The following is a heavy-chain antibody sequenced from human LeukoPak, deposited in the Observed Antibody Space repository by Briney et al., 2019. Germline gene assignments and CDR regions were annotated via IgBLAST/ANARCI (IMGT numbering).Heavy chain of an antibody. J-gene: IGHJ4*02. Sequence: GGSLRLSRAASGFTFTSSAMSWVRQAPGKGMECVSSISGSGGRTDYAGSVKGRFTIFRDNSKNTLYLQMNGLRAEDTAVYYCASHKENFYDSSGNYWGQGTLVTVSS. CDR2: ISGSGGRT. CDR1: GFTFTSSA. D-gene: IGHD3-22*01. CDR3: ASHKENFYDSSGNY. V-gene: IGHV3-23*01.